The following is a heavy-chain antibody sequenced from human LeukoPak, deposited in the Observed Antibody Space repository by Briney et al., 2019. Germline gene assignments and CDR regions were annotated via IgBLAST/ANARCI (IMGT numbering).Heavy chain of an antibody. D-gene: IGHD3-10*01. CDR2: INADSSTI. V-gene: IGHV3-48*01. CDR1: GLSFSTHA. J-gene: IGHJ4*02. CDR3: VRDKIRGESFGYMY. Sequence: GGSLRLSRAASGLSFSTHAMELVRQAPGKGLQWISYINADSSTIQYADSVRGRFTTSRDNAKNSLYLQMNSLRAEDTAVYYCVRDKIRGESFGYMYWGPGSLVTVSS.